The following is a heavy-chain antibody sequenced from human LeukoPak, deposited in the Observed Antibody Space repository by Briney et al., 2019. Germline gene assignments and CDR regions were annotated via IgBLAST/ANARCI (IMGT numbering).Heavy chain of an antibody. CDR1: GYTLTSYG. Sequence: GASVKVSCTASGYTLTSYGISWVRQAPGQGLEWMGWISAYNGNTNYAQKLQGRVTMTTDASTSTAYMELRSLGSDDTAVYYCARDGGYGRRYYHHYRMEVWGQGTTVTVSS. CDR3: ARDGGYGRRYYHHYRMEV. D-gene: IGHD5-18*01. V-gene: IGHV1-18*01. J-gene: IGHJ6*02. CDR2: ISAYNGNT.